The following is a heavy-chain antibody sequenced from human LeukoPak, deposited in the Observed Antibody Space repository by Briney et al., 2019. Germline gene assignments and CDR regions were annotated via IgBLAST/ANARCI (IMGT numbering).Heavy chain of an antibody. D-gene: IGHD2-2*02. CDR3: ARGGTSRYCSSTSCYTGRNWFDP. CDR1: GGSVSSGSYY. J-gene: IGHJ5*02. V-gene: IGHV4-39*07. CDR2: INHSGST. Sequence: ASETLSLTCTVSGGSVSSGSYYWSWIRQPPGKGLEWIGEINHSGSTNYNPSLKSRVTISVDTSKNQFSLKLSSVTAADTAVYYCARGGTSRYCSSTSCYTGRNWFDPCGQGTLVTVS.